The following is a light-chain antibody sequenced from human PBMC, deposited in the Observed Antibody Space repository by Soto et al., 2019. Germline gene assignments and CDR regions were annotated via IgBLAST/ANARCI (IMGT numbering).Light chain of an antibody. Sequence: EIVLTQSPGTLSLSPGERVTLSCRASQSVSDTFIAWYKQKPGQAPRLLIYGGFYRATGIPDRFSGSGSGTDFTLTITRLEPEELAMYYCQQYVTSPWTFGQGTRLYIK. J-gene: IGKJ1*01. CDR1: QSVSDTF. CDR3: QQYVTSPWT. V-gene: IGKV3-20*01. CDR2: GGF.